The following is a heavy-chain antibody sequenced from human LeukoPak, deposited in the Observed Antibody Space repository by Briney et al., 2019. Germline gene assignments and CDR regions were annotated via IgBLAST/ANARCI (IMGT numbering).Heavy chain of an antibody. CDR3: ARGTSDSRVTPTRY. V-gene: IGHV3-23*01. J-gene: IGHJ4*02. CDR1: GFTFSSYA. Sequence: GGSLRLSCAASGFTFSSYALSWVRQPPGKGLEWVSVISGSGDSTYYAASVKGRFTISRDNAKNSLYLQMNSLRAEDTAVYYCARGTSDSRVTPTRYWGQGTLVTVSS. CDR2: ISGSGDST. D-gene: IGHD3-22*01.